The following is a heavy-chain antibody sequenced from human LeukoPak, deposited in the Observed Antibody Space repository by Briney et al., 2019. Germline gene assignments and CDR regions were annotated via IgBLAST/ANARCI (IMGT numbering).Heavy chain of an antibody. Sequence: GGSLRLSCAASGFTFSSYAMHWVRQAPGKGLEWVAVISYDGSNKYYADSVKGRFTISRDNSKNTLYLQMNSLRAEDTAVYYCAATMVRGVIINPPFDYWGQGTLVTVSS. CDR3: AATMVRGVIINPPFDY. V-gene: IGHV3-30-3*01. CDR2: ISYDGSNK. CDR1: GFTFSSYA. D-gene: IGHD3-10*01. J-gene: IGHJ4*02.